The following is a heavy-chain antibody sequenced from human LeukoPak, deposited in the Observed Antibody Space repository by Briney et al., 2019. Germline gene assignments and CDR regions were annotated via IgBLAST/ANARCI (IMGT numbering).Heavy chain of an antibody. D-gene: IGHD3-3*01. J-gene: IGHJ2*01. CDR1: GFTFSSYS. V-gene: IGHV3-53*01. CDR2: IYSDGST. Sequence: GGSLRLSCAASGFTFSSYSMNWVRQAPGKKLEWVSDIYSDGSTFYADSVKGRFTISRDNSKNTLYLQMNSLRAEDTAVYHCARYDFILISYFDLWGRGTLVTVSS. CDR3: ARYDFILISYFDL.